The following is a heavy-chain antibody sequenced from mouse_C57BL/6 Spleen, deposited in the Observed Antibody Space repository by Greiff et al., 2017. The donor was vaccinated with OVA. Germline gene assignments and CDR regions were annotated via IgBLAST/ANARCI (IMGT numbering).Heavy chain of an antibody. Sequence: QVQLQQPGAELVKPGASVKLSCKASGYTFTSYWMHWVKQRPGQGLEWIGMIHPNSGSTNYNEKFKSKATLTVDKSSSTAYMQLSSLTSEDSAVYYGASYDYDWYFEVWGTGTTVTVSS. J-gene: IGHJ1*03. CDR1: GYTFTSYW. CDR3: ASYDYDWYFEV. D-gene: IGHD2-4*01. CDR2: IHPNSGST. V-gene: IGHV1-64*01.